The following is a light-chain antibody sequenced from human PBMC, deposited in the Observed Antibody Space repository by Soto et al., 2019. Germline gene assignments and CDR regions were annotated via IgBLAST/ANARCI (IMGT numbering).Light chain of an antibody. J-gene: IGKJ4*01. CDR2: DAS. Sequence: EIVLTQSPATLSLSPGERATLSCRASQSISYYLVWYQQKPGQAPRLLIYDASKRATGIPDRFSGSGSGTECTLTISSLEPDDFALYFCQQRNSWPITFGGGTKVEIK. CDR3: QQRNSWPIT. CDR1: QSISYY. V-gene: IGKV3-11*01.